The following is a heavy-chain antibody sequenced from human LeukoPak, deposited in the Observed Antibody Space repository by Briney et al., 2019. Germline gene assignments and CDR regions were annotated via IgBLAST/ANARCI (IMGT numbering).Heavy chain of an antibody. CDR1: GFTFSSYA. Sequence: GGSLRLSCAASGFTFSSYAMSWVRQASGKGLEWVSAISGSGGSTYYADSVKGRFTISRDNSKNTLYLQMNSLRAEDTAVYYCAKRGYYDILTGYSDDAFDIWGQGTMVTVSS. J-gene: IGHJ3*02. CDR3: AKRGYYDILTGYSDDAFDI. V-gene: IGHV3-23*01. CDR2: ISGSGGST. D-gene: IGHD3-9*01.